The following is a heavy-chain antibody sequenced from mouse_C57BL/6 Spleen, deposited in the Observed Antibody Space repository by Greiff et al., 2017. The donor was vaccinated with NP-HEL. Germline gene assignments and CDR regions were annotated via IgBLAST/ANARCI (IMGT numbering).Heavy chain of an antibody. Sequence: QVQLQQPGAELVKPGASVKLSCKASGYTFTSYWMHWVKQRPGQGLEWIGMIHPNSGSTNYNEKFKSKATLTVDKSSSTAYMQLSSLTSEDSAVYYCARSSYSKIAMDYWGQGTSVTVSS. V-gene: IGHV1-64*01. CDR3: ARSSYSKIAMDY. CDR2: IHPNSGST. CDR1: GYTFTSYW. J-gene: IGHJ4*01. D-gene: IGHD2-5*01.